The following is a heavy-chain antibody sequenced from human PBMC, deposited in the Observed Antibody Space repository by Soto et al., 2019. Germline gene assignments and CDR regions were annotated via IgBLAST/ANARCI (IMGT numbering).Heavy chain of an antibody. D-gene: IGHD3-16*02. V-gene: IGHV3-30*18. CDR3: AKALGELSPESYDY. Sequence: QVQLVESGGGVVQPGRSLRLSCAASGFTFSSYAMHWVRQAPGKGLEWVAVISYDGSDKYYADSVKGRFTISRDNSKNTLNLQMNRLRADDTAVYCCAKALGELSPESYDYWGQGTLITFSS. CDR1: GFTFSSYA. CDR2: ISYDGSDK. J-gene: IGHJ4*02.